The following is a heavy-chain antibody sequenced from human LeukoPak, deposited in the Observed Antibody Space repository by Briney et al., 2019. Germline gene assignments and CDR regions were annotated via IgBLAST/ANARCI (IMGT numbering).Heavy chain of an antibody. V-gene: IGHV3-33*01. D-gene: IGHD5-18*01. Sequence: PGGSLRLSCAASGFTFSNYDMHWVRRAPDKGLEGVAVIWYDGGNKYYADSVKGRFTISRDIAKNTLNLQMNSLRGEDMAVYYCARDVSRGYLRPLDVGGQGTTVTVPS. J-gene: IGHJ6*01. CDR2: IWYDGGNK. CDR3: ARDVSRGYLRPLDV. CDR1: GFTFSNYD.